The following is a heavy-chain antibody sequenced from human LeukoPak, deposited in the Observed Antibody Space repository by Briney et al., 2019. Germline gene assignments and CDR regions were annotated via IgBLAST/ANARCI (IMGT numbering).Heavy chain of an antibody. J-gene: IGHJ3*02. V-gene: IGHV3-53*01. D-gene: IGHD1-14*01. Sequence: GGSLRLSCAASGFTVSSYYMSWVRQAPGKGLEWVSVIYSGGSTYYADSVKGRFTISRDNSKNTLYLQMNSLRAEDTAVYYCARGDVRGRSYRSAFDIWGQGTVVTVSS. CDR1: GFTVSSYY. CDR2: IYSGGST. CDR3: ARGDVRGRSYRSAFDI.